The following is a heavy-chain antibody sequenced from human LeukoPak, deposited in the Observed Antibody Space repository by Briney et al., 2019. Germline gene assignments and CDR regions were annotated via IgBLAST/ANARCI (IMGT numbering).Heavy chain of an antibody. D-gene: IGHD2-21*02. Sequence: GGSLRLSCAASGFTFRTYWMSWVRQAPGKGLEWVANIHPDGIEKYHVDSVKGRFTIFRDNARNLLYMQMSSLRADDTAVYYCSRGDDFSGDSWGQGTLVTVSS. CDR3: SRGDDFSGDS. CDR2: IHPDGIEK. V-gene: IGHV3-7*04. CDR1: GFTFRTYW. J-gene: IGHJ5*01.